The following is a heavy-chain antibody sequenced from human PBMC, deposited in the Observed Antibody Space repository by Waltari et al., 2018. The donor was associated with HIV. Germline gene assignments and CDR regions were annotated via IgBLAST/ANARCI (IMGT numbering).Heavy chain of an antibody. Sequence: EVHLVESGGGLVRPGGSLSLTCTASDATFRGYSMNWVRQAPGKGLEWISYISSRHSTMFYSDSVKGRFTISRDNAKNSLYLEMTNLRVEDTAVYYCATDFWSGHPDYWGQGTLVTVSS. CDR2: ISSRHSTM. V-gene: IGHV3-48*01. CDR3: ATDFWSGHPDY. CDR1: DATFRGYS. J-gene: IGHJ4*02. D-gene: IGHD3-3*01.